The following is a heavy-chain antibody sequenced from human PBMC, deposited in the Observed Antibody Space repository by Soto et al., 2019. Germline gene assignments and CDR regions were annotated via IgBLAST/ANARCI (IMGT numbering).Heavy chain of an antibody. D-gene: IGHD5-12*01. Sequence: SQTMSLTCSVYGGSCGGHYWRRIRKPQGKGLEWIGEINHSGSTNYNPSLKSRVTISVDTSKNQFSLKLSSVTAADTAVYYCARVGARITNYYYGMDVWGQGTTVTGPS. CDR2: INHSGST. CDR3: ARVGARITNYYYGMDV. V-gene: IGHV4-34*01. J-gene: IGHJ6*02. CDR1: GGSCGGHY.